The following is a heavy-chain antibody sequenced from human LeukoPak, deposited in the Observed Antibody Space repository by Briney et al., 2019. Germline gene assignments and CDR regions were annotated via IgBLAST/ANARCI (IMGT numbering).Heavy chain of an antibody. J-gene: IGHJ4*02. V-gene: IGHV3-21*01. CDR3: ARGHTAVTRRFDF. Sequence: PGGSLRPSCEASGFTFTTYSMTWVRQAPGKGLEWVSIISSGSSAIFSADALKGRFTISRDDAKNLLYLDMNSLRAEDTAVYYCARGHTAVTRRFDFWGQGTLVTVSS. CDR1: GFTFTTYS. D-gene: IGHD4-17*01. CDR2: ISSGSSAI.